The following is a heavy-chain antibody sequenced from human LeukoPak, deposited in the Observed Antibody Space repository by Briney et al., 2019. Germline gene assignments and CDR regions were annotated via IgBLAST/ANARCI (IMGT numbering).Heavy chain of an antibody. Sequence: SVKVSCKASGGTFSSYAISWVRQAPGQGLEWMGGIIPIFGTANCAQKFQGRVTITADKSTSTAYMELSSLRSEDTAVYYCARERTLRDWFDPWGQGTLVTVSS. CDR1: GGTFSSYA. V-gene: IGHV1-69*06. J-gene: IGHJ5*02. D-gene: IGHD2-2*01. CDR2: IIPIFGTA. CDR3: ARERTLRDWFDP.